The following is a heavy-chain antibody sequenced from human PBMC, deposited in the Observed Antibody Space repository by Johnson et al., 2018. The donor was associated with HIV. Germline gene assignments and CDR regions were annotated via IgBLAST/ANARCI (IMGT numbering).Heavy chain of an antibody. D-gene: IGHD6-25*01. CDR1: GFTFSSYA. V-gene: IGHV3-30*04. J-gene: IGHJ3*02. Sequence: QVQLVESGGGVVQPGRSLRLSCAASGFTFSSYAMHWVRQAPGKGLEWVAVISYDGSNKYYADSVKGRFTISRDNSKNTLYRQMNSLRAEDTAMYDCARRIAAADDAFDIWGQGTMVTVSS. CDR2: ISYDGSNK. CDR3: ARRIAAADDAFDI.